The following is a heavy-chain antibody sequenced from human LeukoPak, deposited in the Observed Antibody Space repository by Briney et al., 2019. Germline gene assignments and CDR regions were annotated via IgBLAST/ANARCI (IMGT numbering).Heavy chain of an antibody. CDR1: GFTFSSYS. D-gene: IGHD1-26*01. J-gene: IGHJ4*02. V-gene: IGHV3-23*01. CDR2: ISGGGGST. Sequence: TGGSLRLSCAASGFTFSSYSVNWVRQAPGKGLEWVSTISGGGGSTYCADSVKGRFTISRDNSKNTLYLQVNSLRAEDTAVYYCAKGGKWDVTPFDYWGQGTLVTVSS. CDR3: AKGGKWDVTPFDY.